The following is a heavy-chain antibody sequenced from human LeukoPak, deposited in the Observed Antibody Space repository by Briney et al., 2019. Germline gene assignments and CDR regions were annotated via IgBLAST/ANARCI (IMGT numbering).Heavy chain of an antibody. CDR1: GGSISGYY. CDR2: IYSSGST. CDR3: ATRIGGGSSYYFDY. J-gene: IGHJ4*02. V-gene: IGHV4-4*07. Sequence: SETLSLTCTVSGGSISGYYWSWLRHPAGQGLEWVGRIYSSGSTNYNPSLKSRVTMSVDTSKNQFSLRLTSVTAADTAGYYCATRIGGGSSYYFDYWGQGTLVTVSS. D-gene: IGHD6-6*01.